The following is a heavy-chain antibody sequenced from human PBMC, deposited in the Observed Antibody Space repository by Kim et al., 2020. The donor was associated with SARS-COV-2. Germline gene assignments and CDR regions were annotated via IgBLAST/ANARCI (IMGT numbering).Heavy chain of an antibody. CDR1: GFTFSTYA. V-gene: IGHV3-23*01. Sequence: GGSLRLSCAASGFTFSTYAMSWVRRAPGEGLEWVSAIGGSGGAGLTYYADSVKGRFTISRDDSKNTLFLQMNSLRAEDTAVYYCAKDLPGRRDYSYGWD. J-gene: IGHJ6*01. CDR2: IGGSGGAGLT. CDR3: AKDLPGRRDYSYGWD. D-gene: IGHD3-3*01.